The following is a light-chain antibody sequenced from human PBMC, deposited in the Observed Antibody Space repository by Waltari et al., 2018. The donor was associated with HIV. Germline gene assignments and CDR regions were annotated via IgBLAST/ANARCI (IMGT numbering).Light chain of an antibody. CDR3: QKYYTTVYS. CDR2: WSS. CDR1: QNILYNSNKRNY. V-gene: IGKV4-1*01. J-gene: IGKJ2*03. Sequence: DIVMTQSPDFLPVSLGERATINCKSSQNILYNSNKRNYLAWYNQKPGQPPKLLLYWSSVRESGVPDRFSGSGSGTDFTLTISSLQPEDVGTYYCQKYYTTVYSFGQGTKVEIK.